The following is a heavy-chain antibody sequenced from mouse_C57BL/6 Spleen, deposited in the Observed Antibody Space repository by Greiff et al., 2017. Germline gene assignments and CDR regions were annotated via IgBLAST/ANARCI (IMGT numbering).Heavy chain of an antibody. CDR2: ISDGGSYT. V-gene: IGHV5-4*01. D-gene: IGHD3-2*02. CDR1: GFTFSSYA. CDR3: ARDRQLSHGGFAY. J-gene: IGHJ3*01. Sequence: DVMLVESGGGLVKPGGSLKLSCAASGFTFSSYAMSWVRQTPEKRLEWVATISDGGSYTYYPDNVKGRFTISRDNAKNNLYLQMSHLKSEDTAMYYCARDRQLSHGGFAYWGQGTLVTVSA.